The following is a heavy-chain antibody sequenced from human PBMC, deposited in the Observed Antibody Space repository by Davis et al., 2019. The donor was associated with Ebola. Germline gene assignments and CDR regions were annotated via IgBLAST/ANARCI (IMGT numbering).Heavy chain of an antibody. Sequence: PSETLSLTCTVSGGSISSSNYYWGWIRQPPGKGLEWIGSIYHSGTTSYNPSLKSRVTISVDTSKNQFSLKLSSVTAADTAVYYCSRAVVPAAPPHSKYENYFDYWGQGTLVTVSS. CDR1: GGSISSSNYY. V-gene: IGHV4-39*07. CDR3: SRAVVPAAPPHSKYENYFDY. J-gene: IGHJ4*02. CDR2: IYHSGTT. D-gene: IGHD2-2*01.